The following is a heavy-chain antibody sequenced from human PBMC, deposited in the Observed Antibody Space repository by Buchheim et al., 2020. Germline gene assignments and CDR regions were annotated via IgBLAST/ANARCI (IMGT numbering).Heavy chain of an antibody. D-gene: IGHD2-2*01. Sequence: EVQLLESGGGLVQPGGSLRLSCAASGFTFNTYAMSWVRQAPGKGLEWVSGITSSGGYTLYADSVKGRFTISRDNFKNTLSLQMNSLRDEDTALYYCAKDVRYCSNNRCDPWGQG. J-gene: IGHJ5*02. V-gene: IGHV3-23*01. CDR1: GFTFNTYA. CDR2: ITSSGGYT. CDR3: AKDVRYCSNNRCDP.